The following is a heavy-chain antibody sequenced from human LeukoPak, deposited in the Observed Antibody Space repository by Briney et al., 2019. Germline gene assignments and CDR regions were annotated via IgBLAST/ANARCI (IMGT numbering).Heavy chain of an antibody. CDR3: ARDAHYYDSSGLDY. J-gene: IGHJ4*02. CDR2: ISSSGSTI. Sequence: PGGSLRLSCAASGFTVSSNYMSWVRQAPGKGLEWVSYISSSGSTIYYADSVKGRFTISRDNAKNSLYLQMNSLRAEDTAVYYCARDAHYYDSSGLDYWGQGTLVTVSS. V-gene: IGHV3-11*01. CDR1: GFTVSSNY. D-gene: IGHD3-22*01.